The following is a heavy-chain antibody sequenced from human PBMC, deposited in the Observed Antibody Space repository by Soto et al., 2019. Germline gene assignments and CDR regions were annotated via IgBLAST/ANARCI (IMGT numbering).Heavy chain of an antibody. CDR2: IYYSGST. CDR3: ARHAGPDYYGSGSHTFDY. Sequence: QLQLQESGPGLVKPSETLSLTSTVSGGSISSSSYYWGWIRQPPGKGLEWIGSIYYSGSTYYNPSLKSRVTISLDTSKNQFSLKLSSVTAADTAVYYCARHAGPDYYGSGSHTFDYWGQGTLVTVSS. D-gene: IGHD3-10*01. J-gene: IGHJ4*02. V-gene: IGHV4-39*01. CDR1: GGSISSSSYY.